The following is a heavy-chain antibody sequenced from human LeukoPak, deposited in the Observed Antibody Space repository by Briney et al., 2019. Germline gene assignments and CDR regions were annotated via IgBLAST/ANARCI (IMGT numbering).Heavy chain of an antibody. Sequence: GGSLRLSCAASGFTFSSYAMHWVRQAPGKGLEWVAVISYDGSNKYYADSVKGRFTISRDNSKNTLYLQMNSLRAEDTAVYYCAKEGGQPSRPYCSSTSCYTPGSYFDYWGQGTLVTVSS. D-gene: IGHD2-2*02. CDR3: AKEGGQPSRPYCSSTSCYTPGSYFDY. J-gene: IGHJ4*02. CDR1: GFTFSSYA. V-gene: IGHV3-30-3*01. CDR2: ISYDGSNK.